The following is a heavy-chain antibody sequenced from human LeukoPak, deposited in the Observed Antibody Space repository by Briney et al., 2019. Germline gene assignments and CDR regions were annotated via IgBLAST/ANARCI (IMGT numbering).Heavy chain of an antibody. CDR2: ISWNSGSI. CDR3: AKDISLYYGLGSYYTSGYMDV. CDR1: GFTFDDYA. D-gene: IGHD3-10*01. V-gene: IGHV3-9*01. J-gene: IGHJ6*03. Sequence: PGGSLRLSCAASGFTFDDYAMHWVRQAPGKGLEWVSGISWNSGSIGYADSVKGRFTIFRDNAKNSLYLQMNSLRAEDTALYYCAKDISLYYGLGSYYTSGYMDVWGKGTTVTVSS.